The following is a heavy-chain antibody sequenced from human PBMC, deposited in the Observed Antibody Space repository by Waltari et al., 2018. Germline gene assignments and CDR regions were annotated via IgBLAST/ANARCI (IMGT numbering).Heavy chain of an antibody. Sequence: QLHLQESGPGLVKPSETLSLTCSVSGGSITTSRQYWGWIRQPPGQGLEWTGTISYSWATDYNPSLRSRVTISLDTSKNQFSLKLNSVTAADTAVYYCATYVGASVGTAAFDVWGQGTMVTVSS. CDR3: ATYVGASVGTAAFDV. CDR1: GGSITTSRQY. CDR2: ISYSWAT. V-gene: IGHV4-39*01. D-gene: IGHD3-16*01. J-gene: IGHJ3*01.